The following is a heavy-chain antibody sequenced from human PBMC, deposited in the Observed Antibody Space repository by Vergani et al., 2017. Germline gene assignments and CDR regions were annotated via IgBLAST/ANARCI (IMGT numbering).Heavy chain of an antibody. V-gene: IGHV3-23*01. D-gene: IGHD2-2*01. CDR3: AKVCGSTSCPYGGGAFDV. J-gene: IGHJ3*01. CDR1: GFTFNSYA. Sequence: QLLESGGGLIQPGGSLRLSCAASGFTFNSYAMTWVRQAPGKGLEWVSGINNNGGSTYYADSVKGRFTISRDNSKNTLYLQMTDLRAEDPATYYCAKVCGSTSCPYGGGAFDVWVHGTMVTVSS. CDR2: INNNGGST.